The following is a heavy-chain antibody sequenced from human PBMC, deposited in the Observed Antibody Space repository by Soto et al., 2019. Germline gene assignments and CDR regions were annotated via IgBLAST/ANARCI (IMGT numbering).Heavy chain of an antibody. CDR1: VFTFDDYT. CDR2: ISWDGGST. CDR3: AKDDVQINAFDI. V-gene: IGHV3-43*01. Sequence: WGSLRISCASSVFTFDDYTMHWVRQAPGKGLEWVSLISWDGGSTYYADSVKGRFTISRDNSKNSLYLQMNSLRTEDTALYYCAKDDVQINAFDIWGQGTMVTVSS. D-gene: IGHD1-1*01. J-gene: IGHJ3*02.